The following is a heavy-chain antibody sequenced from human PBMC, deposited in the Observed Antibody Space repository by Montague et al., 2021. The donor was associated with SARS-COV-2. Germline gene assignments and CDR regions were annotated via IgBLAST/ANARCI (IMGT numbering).Heavy chain of an antibody. V-gene: IGHV3-23*01. D-gene: IGHD2-2*01. J-gene: IGHJ4*02. CDR3: AKGFTSWPRGLFDY. CDR2: ISGSDDTT. CDR1: GFTLSSYA. Sequence: SLRLSCAASGFTLSSYAMNRVRQAPGKGLEWVSSISGSDDTTYYADSVKGRFTISRDSSKNTLYLRMNSLRVEETAVYYCAKGFTSWPRGLFDYWGQGSLVTVSS.